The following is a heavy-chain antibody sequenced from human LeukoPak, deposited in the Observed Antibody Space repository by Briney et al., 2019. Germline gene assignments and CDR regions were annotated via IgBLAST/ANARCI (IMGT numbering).Heavy chain of an antibody. D-gene: IGHD3-22*01. CDR3: ALTGDYDSSGYPHS. CDR1: GFTFSSYG. CDR2: ISYDGSNK. Sequence: PGGSLRLSCAASGFTFSSYGMHWVRQAPGKGLEWAAVISYDGSNKYYADSVKGRFTISRDNSKNTLYLQMNSLRAEDTAVYYCALTGDYDSSGYPHSWGQGTLVTVSS. V-gene: IGHV3-30*03. J-gene: IGHJ5*02.